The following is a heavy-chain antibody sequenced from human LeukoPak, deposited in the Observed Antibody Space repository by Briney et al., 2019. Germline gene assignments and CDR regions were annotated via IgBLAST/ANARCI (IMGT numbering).Heavy chain of an antibody. CDR1: GFTFSSYA. Sequence: GGSLRLSCAASGFTFSSYAMSWVRQAPGKGLEWVSAISGSGGSAYYADSVKGRFTISRDNSKNTLYLQMNSLRAEDTAVYYCAKDLTVNGYQLLYSYYYYGMDVWGQGTTVTVSS. J-gene: IGHJ6*02. CDR2: ISGSGGSA. V-gene: IGHV3-23*01. CDR3: AKDLTVNGYQLLYSYYYYGMDV. D-gene: IGHD2-2*01.